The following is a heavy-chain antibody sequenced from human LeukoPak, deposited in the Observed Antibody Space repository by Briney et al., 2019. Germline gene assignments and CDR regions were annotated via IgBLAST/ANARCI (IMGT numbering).Heavy chain of an antibody. J-gene: IGHJ4*02. CDR3: ARASERSGSYEPRGFGY. V-gene: IGHV1-8*03. CDR1: AYTFTSYD. D-gene: IGHD1-26*01. Sequence: ASVKVSFKASAYTFTSYDINWVRQATGQGLEWMGWMNPNSCNTGYAQKFQGRVTITRDTSISTAYMELSSLTSEDTAVYYCARASERSGSYEPRGFGYWGQGTLVTVSS. CDR2: MNPNSCNT.